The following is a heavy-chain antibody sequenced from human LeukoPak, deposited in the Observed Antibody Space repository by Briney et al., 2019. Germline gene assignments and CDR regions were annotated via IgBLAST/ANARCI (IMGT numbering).Heavy chain of an antibody. V-gene: IGHV3-30*01. Sequence: GGSLRLSCAASGFTFSSYAMHWVRQAPGKGLEWVAVISYDGSNKYYADPVKGRFTISRDNSKNTLYLQMNSLRAEDTAVYCCARGNYYDSSGYYYYFDYWGQGTLVTVSS. CDR2: ISYDGSNK. CDR1: GFTFSSYA. J-gene: IGHJ4*02. CDR3: ARGNYYDSSGYYYYFDY. D-gene: IGHD3-22*01.